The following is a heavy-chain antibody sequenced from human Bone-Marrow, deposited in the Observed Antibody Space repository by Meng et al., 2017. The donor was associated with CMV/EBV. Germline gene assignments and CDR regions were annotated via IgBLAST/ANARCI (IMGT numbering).Heavy chain of an antibody. J-gene: IGHJ4*02. Sequence: SETMSLTCTVASGSISIYYWSWIRQPPGKGLEWIGCIHYSGSTNYNPPLKSRFTISVDTSKNQFSLKLSSVTAADTAVYYCARDWELGDWAQGTLVTFSS. V-gene: IGHV4-59*01. CDR3: ARDWELGD. CDR2: IHYSGST. D-gene: IGHD3-10*01. CDR1: SGSISIYY.